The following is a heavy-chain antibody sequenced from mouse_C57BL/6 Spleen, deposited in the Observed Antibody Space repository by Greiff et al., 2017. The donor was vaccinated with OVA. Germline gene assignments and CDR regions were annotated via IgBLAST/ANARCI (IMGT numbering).Heavy chain of an antibody. Sequence: QVQLQQSGPGLVQPSQSLSITCTVSGFSLTSYGVHWVRQSPGKGLEWLGVIWSGGSTDYNAAFISRLSISKDNSKSQVFFKMNSLQADDTAIYYCARFLYSNYDAMDYWGQGTSVTVSS. V-gene: IGHV2-2*01. D-gene: IGHD2-5*01. J-gene: IGHJ4*01. CDR3: ARFLYSNYDAMDY. CDR1: GFSLTSYG. CDR2: IWSGGST.